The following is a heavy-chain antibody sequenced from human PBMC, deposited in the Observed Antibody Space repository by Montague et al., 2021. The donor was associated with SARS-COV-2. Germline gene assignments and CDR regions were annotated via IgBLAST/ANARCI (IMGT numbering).Heavy chain of an antibody. Sequence: SETLSLTCAVYGGSLSGYYWSWIRQPPEKGLEWIGEINHSANTKYNPSLKNPVTISIDTSKNQFSLKMTSVTAADTATYYCASGIYPSGSYYNRYYYGLNIWGPGTTVIVSS. CDR3: ASGIYPSGSYYNRYYYGLNI. CDR2: INHSANT. D-gene: IGHD3-10*01. V-gene: IGHV4-34*01. J-gene: IGHJ6*02. CDR1: GGSLSGYY.